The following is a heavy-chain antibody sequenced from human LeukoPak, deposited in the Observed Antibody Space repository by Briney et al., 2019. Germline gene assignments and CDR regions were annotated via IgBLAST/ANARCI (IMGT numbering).Heavy chain of an antibody. Sequence: SETLSLTCTVSGGSISSYYWSWIRQPPGKGLEWIGYIYYSGSTNYNPSLKSRVTISVDTSKNQFSLKLSSVTAADTAVYYCARGVAVAGNSDGMDVWGQGTTVTVSS. CDR2: IYYSGST. V-gene: IGHV4-59*01. CDR1: GGSISSYY. CDR3: ARGVAVAGNSDGMDV. J-gene: IGHJ6*02. D-gene: IGHD6-19*01.